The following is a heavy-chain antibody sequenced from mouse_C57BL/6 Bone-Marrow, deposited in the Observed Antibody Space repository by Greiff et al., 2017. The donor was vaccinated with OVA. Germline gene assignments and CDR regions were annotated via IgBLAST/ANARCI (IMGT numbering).Heavy chain of an antibody. CDR2: IRNKANGYTT. J-gene: IGHJ2*01. CDR1: GFTFTDYY. Sequence: EVQLVESGGGLVQPGGSLSLSCAASGFTFTDYYMSWVRQPPGKALEWLGFIRNKANGYTTAYSASVKCRFTISRDNSQSILYLQMNALGAEDSATYYCARYIGYGSSSFDYWGQGTTLTVSS. V-gene: IGHV7-3*01. D-gene: IGHD1-1*01. CDR3: ARYIGYGSSSFDY.